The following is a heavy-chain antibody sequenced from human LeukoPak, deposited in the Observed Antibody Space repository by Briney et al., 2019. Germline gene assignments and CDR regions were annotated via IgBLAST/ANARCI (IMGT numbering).Heavy chain of an antibody. V-gene: IGHV3-23*01. D-gene: IGHD6-13*01. CDR1: GFTFSSYS. CDR3: AKDTSTRWYSSTPLPGDY. CDR2: ITGSGGNT. J-gene: IGHJ4*02. Sequence: GGSLRLSCAASGFTFSSYSMNWVRQAPGKGLEWVSGITGSGGNTYYADSVKGRFTISRDNSKNTLYLQMSNLRAEDTAIYYCAKDTSTRWYSSTPLPGDYWGQGTLVTVSS.